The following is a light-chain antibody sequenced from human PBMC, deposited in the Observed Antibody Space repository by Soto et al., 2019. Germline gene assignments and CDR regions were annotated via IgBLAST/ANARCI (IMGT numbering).Light chain of an antibody. CDR3: QQYHDWPTCT. Sequence: EIVMTQSPDILSVPPGDRATLSCRASESIRSDLAWYQQKPGQAPRLLIFGGSIRAADIPARFSGSGYGTEFTLTIGTLQSEDFAIYYCQQYHDWPTCTFGQGTRLETK. CDR2: GGS. CDR1: ESIRSD. V-gene: IGKV3-15*01. J-gene: IGKJ5*01.